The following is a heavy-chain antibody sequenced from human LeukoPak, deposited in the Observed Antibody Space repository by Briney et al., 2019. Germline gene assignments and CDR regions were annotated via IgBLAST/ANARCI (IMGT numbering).Heavy chain of an antibody. CDR1: GITLSNYG. CDR3: AKRGVVIRVILVGFHKEAYYFDS. D-gene: IGHD3-22*01. J-gene: IGHJ4*02. V-gene: IGHV3-23*01. Sequence: TGGSLRLSCAVSGITLSNYGMSWVRQAPGKGLEWVAGISGSGGSTNYADSVKGRFTISRDNRKNTLCLQMNSLRAEDTAVYFCAKRGVVIRVILVGFHKEAYYFDSWGQGALVTVSS. CDR2: ISGSGGST.